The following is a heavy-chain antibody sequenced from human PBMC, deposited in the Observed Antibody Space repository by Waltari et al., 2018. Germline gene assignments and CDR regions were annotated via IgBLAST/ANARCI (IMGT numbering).Heavy chain of an antibody. D-gene: IGHD6-6*01. Sequence: QVQLQESGPGLVKPSETLSLTCAVPGYSIRRGYYWGWTRQPPGKGLEWIGSIYHSGSTDYNPSLKSRVTISVDTSKNQFSLKLSSVTAADTAVYYCARVEYSSSHYYYYYMDVWGKGTTVTVSS. CDR2: IYHSGST. CDR1: GYSIRRGYY. V-gene: IGHV4-38-2*01. J-gene: IGHJ6*03. CDR3: ARVEYSSSHYYYYYMDV.